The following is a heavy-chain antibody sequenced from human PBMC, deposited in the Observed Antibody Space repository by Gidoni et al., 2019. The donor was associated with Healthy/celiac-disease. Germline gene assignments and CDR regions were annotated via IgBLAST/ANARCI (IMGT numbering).Heavy chain of an antibody. CDR3: ARMVYYDLLYGMXV. CDR1: GGSITSCGYY. V-gene: IGHV4-31*03. D-gene: IGHD3-3*01. J-gene: IGHJ6*01. Sequence: QVQLQESGTGLVKPSQTMSLTCTVSGGSITSCGYYWRWSRQHPGKGLEWIGYIYYSGSTYYNPSLKSRVTISVDTSKNQFSLKLSSVTAADXAVYYCARMVYYDLLYGMXVWGQXTT. CDR2: IYYSGST.